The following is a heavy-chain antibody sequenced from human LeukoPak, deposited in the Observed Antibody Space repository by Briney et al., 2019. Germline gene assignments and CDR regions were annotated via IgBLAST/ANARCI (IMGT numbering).Heavy chain of an antibody. CDR2: IVVGSGNT. CDR3: AAPYDSSGNYDGMDV. Sequence: SVKVSCKASGFTFTSSAMQLVRQARGQRHEWIGWIVVGSGNTNYAQKFQERVTTTSDMSTSTAYMELSSLRSEDTAVYYCAAPYDSSGNYDGMDVWGQGTTVTVSS. J-gene: IGHJ6*02. V-gene: IGHV1-58*02. CDR1: GFTFTSSA. D-gene: IGHD3-22*01.